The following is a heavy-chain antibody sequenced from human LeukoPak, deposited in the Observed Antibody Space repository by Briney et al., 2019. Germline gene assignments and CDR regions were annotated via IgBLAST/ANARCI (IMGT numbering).Heavy chain of an antibody. CDR3: ARDGDAPMTDFDY. J-gene: IGHJ4*02. CDR1: GFTFSSYW. D-gene: IGHD2-21*02. Sequence: PGGSLRLSCAASGFTFSSYWMCWVRQDPGKGLAWVSCIKTDGSITAYAGSVKGRFTISRDNAKNTLYLQMNSLRADDTAVYYCARDGDAPMTDFDYWGQGTLATVSS. V-gene: IGHV3-74*01. CDR2: IKTDGSIT.